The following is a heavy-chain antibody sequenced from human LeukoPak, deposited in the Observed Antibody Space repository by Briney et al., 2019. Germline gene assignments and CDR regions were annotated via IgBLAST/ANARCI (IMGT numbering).Heavy chain of an antibody. D-gene: IGHD1-26*01. CDR2: ISSSSSYI. CDR3: ARGGGGSLTSFDY. V-gene: IGHV3-21*01. CDR1: GFTFSSYS. J-gene: IGHJ4*02. Sequence: GGSLRLSCAASGFTFSSYSMSWVRQAPGKGLEWVSSISSSSSYIYYADSVKGRFTISRDNAKNSLYLQMNSLRAEDTAVYYCARGGGGSLTSFDYWGQGTLVTVSP.